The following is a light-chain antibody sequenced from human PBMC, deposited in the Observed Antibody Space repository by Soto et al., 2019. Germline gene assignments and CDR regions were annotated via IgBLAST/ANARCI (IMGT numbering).Light chain of an antibody. CDR2: DVT. CDR1: RSDVGGYKY. V-gene: IGLV2-11*01. J-gene: IGLJ3*02. CDR3: CSYAGTYTGV. Sequence: QSALTQPRSVSGSPGQSVTISCTGTRSDVGGYKYVSWYQHHPAKAPKVMIYDVTHRPSGVPDRFSGSKSGNTASLTISGLQDEDEAEYYCCSYAGTYTGVFGGGTKLTVL.